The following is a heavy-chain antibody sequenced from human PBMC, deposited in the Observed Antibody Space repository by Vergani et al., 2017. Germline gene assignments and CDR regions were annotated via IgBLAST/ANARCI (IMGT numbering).Heavy chain of an antibody. J-gene: IGHJ4*02. D-gene: IGHD2-8*01. V-gene: IGHV1-18*01. CDR2: ISAYNGNT. Sequence: QVQLVPSGAEVKKPGASVTVSCKASGYTFTSYGISWVRQAPGQGLEWMGWISAYNGNTNYAQKLQGRVTMTTDTSTSTAYMELRSLRSDDTAVYYCARINMALMVYAYFDYWGQGTLVTVSS. CDR3: ARINMALMVYAYFDY. CDR1: GYTFTSYG.